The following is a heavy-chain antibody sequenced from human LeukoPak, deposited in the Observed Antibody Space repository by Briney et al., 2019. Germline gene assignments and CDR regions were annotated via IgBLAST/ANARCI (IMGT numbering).Heavy chain of an antibody. D-gene: IGHD4-17*01. Sequence: PSETLSLTCTVSGGSISSGGYYWSWIRQHPGKGLEWIGYIYYSGSTYYNPSLKSRVTISVDTSKNQYSLKLSSVTAADTAVYYCARTSSDYGEQYFDYWGQGTLVTVSS. J-gene: IGHJ4*02. CDR2: IYYSGST. CDR1: GGSISSGGYY. CDR3: ARTSSDYGEQYFDY. V-gene: IGHV4-31*03.